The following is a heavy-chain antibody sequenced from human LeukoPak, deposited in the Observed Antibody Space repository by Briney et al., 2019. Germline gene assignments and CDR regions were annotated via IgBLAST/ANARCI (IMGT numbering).Heavy chain of an antibody. J-gene: IGHJ4*02. CDR1: GFTFSDYA. CDR2: INGGGNT. Sequence: PGGSLRLSCAASGFTFSDYAMNWVRQAPGKGLEWVSSINGGGNTFYTDSVKGRFAISRDNAKNSLYLQMNSLRAEDTAVYYCARDPAEADCWGQGTLVTVSS. V-gene: IGHV3-69-1*01. CDR3: ARDPAEADC.